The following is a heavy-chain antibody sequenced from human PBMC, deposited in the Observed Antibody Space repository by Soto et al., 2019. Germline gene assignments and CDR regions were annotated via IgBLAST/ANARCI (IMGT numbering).Heavy chain of an antibody. V-gene: IGHV1-69*06. CDR2: IIPIFGTA. Sequence: GASVKVSCKASGGTFSSYAISWVRQAPGQGLEWMGGIIPIFGTANYAQKFQGRVTITADKSTSTAYMELSSLRSEDTAVYYCARGWAKTGYSSGWTESKWGQGTLVTVSS. CDR3: ARGWAKTGYSSGWTESK. J-gene: IGHJ4*02. CDR1: GGTFSSYA. D-gene: IGHD6-19*01.